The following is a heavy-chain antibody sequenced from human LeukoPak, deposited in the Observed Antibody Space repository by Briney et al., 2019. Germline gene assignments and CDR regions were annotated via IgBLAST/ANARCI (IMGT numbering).Heavy chain of an antibody. Sequence: PSETLSLTCAVYGGSFSGYYWSWIRQPPGKGLEWIGYIYYSGSTNYNPSLKSRVTISVDTSKNQFSLKLSSVTAADTAVYYCARGRRGYSGYDYEEDAFDIWGQGTMVTVSS. D-gene: IGHD5-12*01. CDR3: ARGRRGYSGYDYEEDAFDI. CDR1: GGSFSGYY. J-gene: IGHJ3*02. CDR2: IYYSGST. V-gene: IGHV4-59*01.